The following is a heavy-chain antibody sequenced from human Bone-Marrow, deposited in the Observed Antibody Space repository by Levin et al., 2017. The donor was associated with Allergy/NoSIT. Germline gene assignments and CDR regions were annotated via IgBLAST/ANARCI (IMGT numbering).Heavy chain of an antibody. Sequence: GGSLRLSCAASGFSFSTYYLDWVRQAPGKGLEWVANIKGDGSGRNYVDSVKGRFTISRDNAKNSLYLQMNSLRAEDTAVYYCVKENWYFDFWGQGTLVTVSS. CDR1: GFSFSTYY. CDR3: VKENWYFDF. D-gene: IGHD1-1*01. CDR2: IKGDGSGR. V-gene: IGHV3-7*01. J-gene: IGHJ4*02.